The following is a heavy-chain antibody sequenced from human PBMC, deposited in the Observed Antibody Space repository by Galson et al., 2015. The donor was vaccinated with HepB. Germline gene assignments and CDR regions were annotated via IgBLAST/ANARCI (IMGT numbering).Heavy chain of an antibody. CDR2: ISGSGGST. V-gene: IGHV3-23*01. Sequence: SQRLSCAASGFTFSSYAMSWVRQAPGKGLEWVSAISGSGGSTYYADSVKGRFTISRDNSKNTLYLQMNSLRAEDTAVYYCAKLANLGALSLRRYYFDYWGQGTLVTVSS. CDR1: GFTFSSYA. D-gene: IGHD3-16*02. CDR3: AKLANLGALSLRRYYFDY. J-gene: IGHJ4*02.